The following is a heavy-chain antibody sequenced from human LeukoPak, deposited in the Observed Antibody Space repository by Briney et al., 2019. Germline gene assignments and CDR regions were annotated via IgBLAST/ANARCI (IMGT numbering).Heavy chain of an antibody. CDR1: GFTFSTSG. Sequence: GRSLRLSCAASGFTFSTSGMSWVRQAPGKGLEWVANIKQDGSDKYYVDSVKGRFTISRDNAKSSLYLQMDSLRAEDTAVYYCARDLDYWGQGTLVTVSS. V-gene: IGHV3-7*04. CDR3: ARDLDY. J-gene: IGHJ4*02. CDR2: IKQDGSDK.